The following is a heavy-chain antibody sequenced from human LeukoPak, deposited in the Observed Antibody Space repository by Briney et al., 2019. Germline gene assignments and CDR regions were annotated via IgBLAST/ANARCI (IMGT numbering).Heavy chain of an antibody. J-gene: IGHJ5*02. CDR1: GYTFTSYY. V-gene: IGHV1-2*02. CDR2: INPRNGAT. CDR3: ARDHEAVP. Sequence: ASVTVSCKASGYTFTSYYIHWVRQAPGQGPDWMGYINPRNGATNYSQKFQGRLTMTRDTSISTAYMEVSSLKSDDTAVYYCARDHEAVPWGQGTLVTVSS.